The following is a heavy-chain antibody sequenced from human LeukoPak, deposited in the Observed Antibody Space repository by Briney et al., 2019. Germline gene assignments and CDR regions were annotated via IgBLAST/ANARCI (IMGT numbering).Heavy chain of an antibody. CDR3: AREGDDIVVVPAAIFGAFDI. CDR2: INAGNGNT. Sequence: ASVKVSCKASGYTFTSYAMHWVRQAPGQRLEWMGWINAGNGNTKYLQKFQGRVTITRDTSASTAYMELSSLRSEDTAVYYCAREGDDIVVVPAAIFGAFDIWGQGTMVTVSS. CDR1: GYTFTSYA. V-gene: IGHV1-3*01. D-gene: IGHD2-2*01. J-gene: IGHJ3*02.